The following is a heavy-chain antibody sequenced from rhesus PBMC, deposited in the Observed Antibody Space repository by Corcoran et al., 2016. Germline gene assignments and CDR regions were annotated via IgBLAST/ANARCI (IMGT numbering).Heavy chain of an antibody. CDR1: GFSLSTSGMG. Sequence: QVTLKESGPAVVKPTQTLTLTCTFSGFSLSTSGMGVGWIRQPPGQALEWLTSIYWEVNKYQSTSLKRRLAIAKDTSKSQVILTMANVDPVDTATYYCARGGSGLEASAGDYWGQGVLVTVSS. J-gene: IGHJ4*01. D-gene: IGHD2-39*01. CDR2: IYWEVNK. CDR3: ARGGSGLEASAGDY. V-gene: IGHV2S1*01.